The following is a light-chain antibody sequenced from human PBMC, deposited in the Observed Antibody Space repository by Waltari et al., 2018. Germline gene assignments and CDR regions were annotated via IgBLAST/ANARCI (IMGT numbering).Light chain of an antibody. CDR3: QQTNSFPRT. Sequence: DIQMTQSPSFVSASVGDRVTITCRASQGIDNWLAWYQQKPGKAPKFLIYSASSLQSGVPSRFVGSGYGTDFILTISRLQPEDFATYYCQQTNSFPRTFGQGTKVAIK. CDR1: QGIDNW. J-gene: IGKJ1*01. V-gene: IGKV1-12*01. CDR2: SAS.